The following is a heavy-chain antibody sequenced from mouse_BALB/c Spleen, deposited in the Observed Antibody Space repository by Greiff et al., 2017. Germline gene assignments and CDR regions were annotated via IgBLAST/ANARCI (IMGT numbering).Heavy chain of an antibody. CDR2: IDPANGNT. CDR3: ARSLDGHFDY. Sequence: VQLKQSGAELVKPGASVKLSCTASGFNIKDTYMHWVKQRPEQGLEWIGRIDPANGNTKYDPKFQGKATITADTSSNTAYLQLSSLTSEDTAVYYCARSLDGHFDYWGQGTTLTVSS. V-gene: IGHV14-3*02. D-gene: IGHD2-3*01. J-gene: IGHJ2*01. CDR1: GFNIKDTY.